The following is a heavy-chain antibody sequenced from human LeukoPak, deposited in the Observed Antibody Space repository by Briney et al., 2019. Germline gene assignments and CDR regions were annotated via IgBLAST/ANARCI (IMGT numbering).Heavy chain of an antibody. D-gene: IGHD5-18*01. V-gene: IGHV1-2*02. J-gene: IGHJ5*02. CDR3: AREGDSALDTNWFDP. CDR1: GYTFTGYY. Sequence: ASVKVSCKATGYTFTGYYIHWVRQAPGQGLEWMGWINPSTGGTEYAQKFQNRVTMTRDTSINTAYLELSRLKSDDTAIYYCAREGDSALDTNWFDPWGQGTLVTVSS. CDR2: INPSTGGT.